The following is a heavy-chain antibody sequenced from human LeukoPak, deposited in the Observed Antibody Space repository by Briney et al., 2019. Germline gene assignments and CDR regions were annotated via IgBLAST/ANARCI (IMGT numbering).Heavy chain of an antibody. J-gene: IGHJ4*02. CDR3: AKDLSAKRGYYDSSGYYFDY. CDR1: GFTFDDYG. V-gene: IGHV3-23*01. Sequence: PGGSLRLSCAASGFTFDDYGMSWVRQAPGKGLEWVSAISGSGGSTYYADSVKGRFTISRDNSKNTLYLQMNSLRAEDTAVYYCAKDLSAKRGYYDSSGYYFDYWGQGTLVTVSS. D-gene: IGHD3-22*01. CDR2: ISGSGGST.